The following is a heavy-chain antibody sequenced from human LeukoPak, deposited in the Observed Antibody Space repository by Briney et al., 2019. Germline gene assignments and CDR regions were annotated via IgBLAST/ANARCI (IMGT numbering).Heavy chain of an antibody. D-gene: IGHD1-14*01. CDR3: ARGPHHFYGMDV. Sequence: ASVKVSCKASGYTFSTYTISWVRQAPGQGLEWLGWISAYNGNTYYAQRLRGRVTMTTDTSTTTAYMELKSLTSDDTAVYFCARGPHHFYGMDVWGQGTTVTVSS. V-gene: IGHV1-18*04. CDR1: GYTFSTYT. J-gene: IGHJ6*02. CDR2: ISAYNGNT.